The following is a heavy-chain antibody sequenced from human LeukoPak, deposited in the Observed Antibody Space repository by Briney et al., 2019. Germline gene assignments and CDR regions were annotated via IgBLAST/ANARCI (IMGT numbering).Heavy chain of an antibody. J-gene: IGHJ4*02. Sequence: PGGSLRLSCAASGFTFSNYGMSWVRQAPGKGLEWVSRINSDGSSTSYADSVKGRFTISRDNAKNTLYLQMNSLRAEDTAVYYCARDGELLWFGELLGGYYFDYWGQGTLVTVSS. CDR3: ARDGELLWFGELLGGYYFDY. V-gene: IGHV3-74*01. D-gene: IGHD3-10*01. CDR1: GFTFSNYG. CDR2: INSDGSST.